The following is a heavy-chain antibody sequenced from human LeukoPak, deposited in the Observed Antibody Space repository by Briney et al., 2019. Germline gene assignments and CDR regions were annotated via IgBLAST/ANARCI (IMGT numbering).Heavy chain of an antibody. Sequence: KTGGSLRLSCAASGFTFSNAWMTWVRQAPGKGLEWVGHIKSKADGEATDYAAPVKGRFAISRDDSESMLYLQINSLKTEDTAVYYCAQIDLPHYYGSETFQYWGQGTLVTVSS. CDR2: IKSKADGEAT. V-gene: IGHV3-15*01. J-gene: IGHJ1*01. CDR3: AQIDLPHYYGSETFQY. CDR1: GFTFSNAW. D-gene: IGHD3-10*01.